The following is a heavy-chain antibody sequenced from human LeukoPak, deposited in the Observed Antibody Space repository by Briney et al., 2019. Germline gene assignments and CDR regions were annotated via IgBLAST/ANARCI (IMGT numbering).Heavy chain of an antibody. CDR2: INHSGST. CDR1: DGSFSGYY. V-gene: IGHV4-34*01. D-gene: IGHD1-26*01. Sequence: SETLSLTCGVYDGSFSGYYWSWIRQPPGKGLEWIGEINHSGSTNYNPSLKSRVTISLDTSKSQFSLKLSSVTAADTALYYCARAGRWEGRPHAFDIWGQGTMVTVSS. J-gene: IGHJ3*02. CDR3: ARAGRWEGRPHAFDI.